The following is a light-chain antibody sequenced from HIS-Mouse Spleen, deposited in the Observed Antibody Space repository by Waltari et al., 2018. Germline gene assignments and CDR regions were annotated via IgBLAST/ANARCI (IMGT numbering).Light chain of an antibody. J-gene: IGLJ3*02. V-gene: IGLV3-10*01. Sequence: SYELTQPPSVSVSPRQTARIPGPGDALPKQYPYWSQQKSGQAPVLVIYEDSKRPSGIPERFSGSSSGTMATLTISGAQVEDEADYYCYSTDSSGNHRRVFGGGTKLTVL. CDR1: ALPKQY. CDR3: YSTDSSGNHRRV. CDR2: EDS.